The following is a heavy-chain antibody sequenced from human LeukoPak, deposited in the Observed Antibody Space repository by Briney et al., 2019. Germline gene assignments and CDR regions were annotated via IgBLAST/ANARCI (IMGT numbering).Heavy chain of an antibody. CDR1: GFSFRDYE. D-gene: IGHD5-24*01. Sequence: PGGSLRLSCAASGFSFRDYEMKWVRQAPGKGLEWVSYISITSNTIHYADSVKGRFTISRDNTKNSLHLQMTRLRADDTAVYYCARGALDAYDSWGQGTPVTVSS. J-gene: IGHJ5*01. CDR2: ISITSNTI. CDR3: ARGALDAYDS. V-gene: IGHV3-48*03.